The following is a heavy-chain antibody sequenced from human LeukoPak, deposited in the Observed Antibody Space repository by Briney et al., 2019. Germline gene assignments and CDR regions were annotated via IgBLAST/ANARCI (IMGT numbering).Heavy chain of an antibody. CDR1: GFTFSSYG. D-gene: IGHD6-19*01. CDR2: IRYDGSNK. Sequence: PGGSLRLSCAASGFTFSSYGMHWVRQAPGKGLEWVAFIRYDGSNKYYADSVKGRFTISRDNSKNTLYLQMNSLRAEDTAVYYCARDLAVAGAFDIWGQGTMVTVSS. CDR3: ARDLAVAGAFDI. J-gene: IGHJ3*02. V-gene: IGHV3-30*02.